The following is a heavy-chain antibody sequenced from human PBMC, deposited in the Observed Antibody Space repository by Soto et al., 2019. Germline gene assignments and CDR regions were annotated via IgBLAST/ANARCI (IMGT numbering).Heavy chain of an antibody. D-gene: IGHD3-22*01. V-gene: IGHV1-3*01. CDR2: INAGNGNT. J-gene: IGHJ5*02. CDR3: ARVMGYYDSSGYYRNWFDP. CDR1: GYTFTSYA. Sequence: ASVKVSCKASGYTFTSYAMHWVRQAPGQRLEWMGWINAGNGNTKYSQKFQGRVTITRDTSASTAYMELSSLRSEDTAVYYCARVMGYYDSSGYYRNWFDPWGQG.